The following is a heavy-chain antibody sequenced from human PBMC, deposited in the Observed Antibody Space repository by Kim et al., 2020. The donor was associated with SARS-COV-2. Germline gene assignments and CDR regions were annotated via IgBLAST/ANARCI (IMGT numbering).Heavy chain of an antibody. CDR3: ARLVPGDY. V-gene: IGHV1-8*01. CDR2: SAKT. J-gene: IGHJ4*02. Sequence: SAKTGYATKFQGRDTMTRNTSQSTAYMELSSLGSEDTAVYYCARLVPGDYWGQGTLVTVSS.